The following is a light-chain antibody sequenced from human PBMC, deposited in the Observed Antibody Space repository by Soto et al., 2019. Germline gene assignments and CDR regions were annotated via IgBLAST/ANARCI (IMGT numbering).Light chain of an antibody. CDR1: SSNIGSNT. CDR3: APWDDRLNGWV. V-gene: IGLV1-44*01. J-gene: IGLJ3*02. CDR2: ANN. Sequence: QSVVTQPPSASGTPGQRVTISCSGSSSNIGSNTVNWYQQVPGTAPKLLIYANNKRPSGVSDRFSGSKSGTSASLAISGLQSEDEADYYCAPWDDRLNGWVLGGGTKLTVL.